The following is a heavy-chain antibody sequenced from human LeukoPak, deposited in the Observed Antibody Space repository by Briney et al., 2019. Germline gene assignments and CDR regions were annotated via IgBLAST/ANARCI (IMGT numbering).Heavy chain of an antibody. CDR3: ARDIIQVSGWALRY. CDR2: IWYDGSNK. D-gene: IGHD6-19*01. V-gene: IGHV3-33*01. J-gene: IGHJ4*02. Sequence: PGGSLRLSCAASGLTFSSYGMHWVRQAPGKGLEWVAVIWYDGSNKYYADSVKGRFTISRDNSKNTLYLQMNSLRAEDTAVYYCARDIIQVSGWALRYWGQGTLVTVSS. CDR1: GLTFSSYG.